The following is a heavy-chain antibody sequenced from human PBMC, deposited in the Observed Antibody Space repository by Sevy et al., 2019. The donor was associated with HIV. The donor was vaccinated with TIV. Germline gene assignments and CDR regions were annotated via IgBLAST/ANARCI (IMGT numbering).Heavy chain of an antibody. Sequence: GGSLRLSCTTSGVTFSYSGMHWVRQAPGKCLEWVTFIQYDGRNTHYADSVKGRFTISRDNSKNTLYLQMNSLRGDDTAVYYCAKNTAAVGTGGFDYWGQGGLVTVSS. V-gene: IGHV3-30*02. J-gene: IGHJ4*02. CDR1: GVTFSYSG. D-gene: IGHD6-13*01. CDR3: AKNTAAVGTGGFDY. CDR2: IQYDGRNT.